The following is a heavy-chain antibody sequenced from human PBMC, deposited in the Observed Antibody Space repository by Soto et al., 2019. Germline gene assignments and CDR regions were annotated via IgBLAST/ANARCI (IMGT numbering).Heavy chain of an antibody. CDR2: IIPVFGTI. CDR3: ARSDDFWSGGMDV. J-gene: IGHJ6*02. V-gene: IGHV1-69*06. D-gene: IGHD3-3*01. CDR1: GGTLISYA. Sequence: QVQLVQSGAEVKRPGSSVKVSCKASGGTLISYAVSWVRQAPGQGLEWVGGIIPVFGTINYAQNFQGRVTITADKSKNTANMDLRSLRSDDTAVYYCARSDDFWSGGMDVWGQGTTVTVSS.